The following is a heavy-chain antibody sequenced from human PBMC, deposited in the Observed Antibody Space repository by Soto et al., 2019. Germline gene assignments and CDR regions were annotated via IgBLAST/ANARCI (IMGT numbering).Heavy chain of an antibody. J-gene: IGHJ6*02. D-gene: IGHD3-16*01. Sequence: EVQLVESGGGLVKPGGSLRLSCAASGFTFSTYTINWVRQAPGKGLEWVSSISSSGNTIFYADSVKDRFTISRDNAKDSVSLQMNSLRAEDTALYYCARGTWGGGGMDVWGLGTTVTVSS. CDR3: ARGTWGGGGMDV. V-gene: IGHV3-21*01. CDR2: ISSSGNTI. CDR1: GFTFSTYT.